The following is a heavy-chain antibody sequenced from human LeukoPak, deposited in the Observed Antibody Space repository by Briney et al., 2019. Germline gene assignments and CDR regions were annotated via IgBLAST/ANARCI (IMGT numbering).Heavy chain of an antibody. CDR3: ARGSGIAVACWFDP. D-gene: IGHD6-19*01. V-gene: IGHV4-39*01. Sequence: SETLSLTCTVSGGSVIGTTYYWDWIRQPPGKGLEWIGNIDYRGSTNYNPSLKSRVTISVDTAKNQFSLKLSSVTAADTAVYYCARGSGIAVACWFDPWGQGTLVTVSS. CDR2: IDYRGST. CDR1: GGSVIGTTYY. J-gene: IGHJ5*02.